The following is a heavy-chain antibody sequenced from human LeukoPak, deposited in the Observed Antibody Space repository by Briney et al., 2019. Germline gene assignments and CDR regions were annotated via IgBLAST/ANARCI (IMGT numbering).Heavy chain of an antibody. J-gene: IGHJ5*02. Sequence: GSLRLSCAASGFTFSTYSMNWVRQPPGKGLEWLAEIYNSGSTNYNPSLKSRLTISEDKSKNQSSLKLSSVTAADTAVYYCARVTYDNWFDPWGQGTLVTVSS. CDR2: IYNSGST. CDR1: GFTFSTYSM. V-gene: IGHV4-4*02. CDR3: ARVTYDNWFDP.